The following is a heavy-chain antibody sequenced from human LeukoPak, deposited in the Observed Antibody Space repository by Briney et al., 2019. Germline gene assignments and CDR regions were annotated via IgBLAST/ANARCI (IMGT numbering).Heavy chain of an antibody. CDR1: GFSFDDYA. CDR3: AKDISLAAAGTLDY. Sequence: GGSLRLSCAASGFSFDDYAMHWVRQAPGKGLEWVSAISWNSGSIGYADSVKGRFTISRDNAKNSLYLQMNSLRAEDMALYYCAKDISLAAAGTLDYWGQGTLVTVSS. D-gene: IGHD6-13*01. CDR2: ISWNSGSI. V-gene: IGHV3-9*03. J-gene: IGHJ4*02.